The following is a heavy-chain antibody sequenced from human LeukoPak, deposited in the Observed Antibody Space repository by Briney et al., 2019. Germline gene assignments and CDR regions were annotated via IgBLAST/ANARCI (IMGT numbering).Heavy chain of an antibody. CDR1: GGSINGYF. J-gene: IGHJ4*02. Sequence: SETLSLTCTVSGGSINGYFCTWLRQSAGAGLECIGRIHTSGTTYYNPSFKSRVSMSVDTSNNKFSLRLNSVSAADTAAYYCARDPAGHGRYFDYWGQGALVTVSS. V-gene: IGHV4-4*07. CDR2: IHTSGTT. CDR3: ARDPAGHGRYFDY. D-gene: IGHD1-14*01.